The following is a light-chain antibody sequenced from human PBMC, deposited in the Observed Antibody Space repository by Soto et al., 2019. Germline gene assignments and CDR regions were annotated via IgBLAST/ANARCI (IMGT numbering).Light chain of an antibody. V-gene: IGKV1-12*01. J-gene: IGKJ4*01. CDR3: QQANSFPRT. CDR2: SAS. CDR1: QGFSTW. Sequence: DIQMTQSPSSVSASVGDRVTITCRASQGFSTWLAWYRRKPGRAPELLIYSASSLHSGVPSRLSGSGSGTDFNLTISSLQPEDFATYYCQQANSFPRTFGGGTEVEIK.